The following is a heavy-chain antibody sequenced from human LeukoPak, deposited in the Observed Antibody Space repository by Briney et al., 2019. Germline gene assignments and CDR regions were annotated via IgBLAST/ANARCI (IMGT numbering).Heavy chain of an antibody. J-gene: IGHJ6*02. CDR3: ARGGIRGCSYGSVHYYGMDV. V-gene: IGHV4-39*07. CDR2: VYYSGST. CDR1: GGSISSSYYY. Sequence: SETLSLTCTVSGGSISSSYYYWGWIRQPPGKGLEWIGSVYYSGSTYYNPSLKSRVTISVDTSKNQFSLKLSSVTAADTAVYYCARGGIRGCSYGSVHYYGMDVWGQGTTVTVSS. D-gene: IGHD5-18*01.